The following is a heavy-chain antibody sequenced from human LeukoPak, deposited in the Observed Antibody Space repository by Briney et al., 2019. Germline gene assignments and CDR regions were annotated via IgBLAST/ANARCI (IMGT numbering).Heavy chain of an antibody. J-gene: IGHJ4*02. Sequence: GGSLRLSCAASGFTFSSYAMSWVRQAPGKGLEWVSTSSDGGGSTYYADSVKGRFTISRDNSKNTLYLQMNSLRAEDTAVYYCAKPPRMTTVTTFDYWGQGTLVTVSS. CDR1: GFTFSSYA. CDR2: SSDGGGST. D-gene: IGHD4-17*01. V-gene: IGHV3-23*01. CDR3: AKPPRMTTVTTFDY.